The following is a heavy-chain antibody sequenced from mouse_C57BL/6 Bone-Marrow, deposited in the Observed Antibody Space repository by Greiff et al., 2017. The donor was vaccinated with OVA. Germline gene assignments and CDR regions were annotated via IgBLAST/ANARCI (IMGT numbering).Heavy chain of an antibody. J-gene: IGHJ4*01. CDR3: TTWATRVTTMDY. CDR1: GFNIKDDY. D-gene: IGHD2-2*01. V-gene: IGHV14-4*01. CDR2: IDPENGDT. Sequence: EVKLMESGAELVRPGASVKLSCTASGFNIKDDYMHWVKQRPEQGLEWIGWIDPENGDTEYASKFQGKATITADPSSNTAYLQLSSLTSEDTAVYYCTTWATRVTTMDYWGQGTSVTVSS.